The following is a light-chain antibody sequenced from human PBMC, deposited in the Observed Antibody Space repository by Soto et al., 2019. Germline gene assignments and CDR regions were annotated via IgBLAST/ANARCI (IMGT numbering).Light chain of an antibody. Sequence: DIQMTQSPSSLSASVGDRVTITCRASQDISNSLGWFQQKAGRAPKSLIYDASSLQSGVPSKFSGSRSGRDFTLTISSLQPEDFATYYCQQYDGYPYTFGGGTKVEIK. V-gene: IGKV1-16*02. CDR2: DAS. CDR3: QQYDGYPYT. J-gene: IGKJ4*01. CDR1: QDISNS.